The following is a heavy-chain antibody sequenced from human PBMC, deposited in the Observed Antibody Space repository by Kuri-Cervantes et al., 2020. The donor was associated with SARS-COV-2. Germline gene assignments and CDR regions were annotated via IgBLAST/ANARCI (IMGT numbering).Heavy chain of an antibody. J-gene: IGHJ4*02. CDR1: GFTFTNYW. CDR3: ARDLRERPDY. V-gene: IGHV3-74*01. CDR2: INLDGSIT. D-gene: IGHD3-16*01. Sequence: GGSLRLSCAAYGFTFTNYWMHWVRQAPNKGLVWVSGINLDGSITNYADSVKGRFTISRDNAKNTVFLQMNSLRVEDTALYYCARDLRERPDYWGQGTLVTVSS.